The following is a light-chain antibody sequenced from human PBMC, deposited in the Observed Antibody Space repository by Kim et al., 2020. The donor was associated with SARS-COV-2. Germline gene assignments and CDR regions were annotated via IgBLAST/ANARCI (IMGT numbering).Light chain of an antibody. V-gene: IGKV1-5*03. CDR3: QQYHLYWT. CDR1: QSISSW. CDR2: KAS. Sequence: SASVGDRVTITCRASQSISSWLAWYQQKPGKAPKLPIYKASTLESGVPSRFSGSGSGALFTLTISSLQPDDFATYYCQQYHLYWTFGPGTKVDIK. J-gene: IGKJ1*01.